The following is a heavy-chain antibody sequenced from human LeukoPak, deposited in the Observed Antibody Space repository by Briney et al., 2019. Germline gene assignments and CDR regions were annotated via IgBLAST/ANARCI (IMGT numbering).Heavy chain of an antibody. V-gene: IGHV3-21*04. CDR1: GFTFSSYS. J-gene: IGHJ4*02. Sequence: PGGSLRLSCAASGFTFSSYSMNWVRQAPGKGLEWVSSISSSSSYIYYADSVKGRFTISRDNAKNSLYLQMNSLRAEDTALYYCAKASPVYYDSSGYSGSGFDYWGQGTLVTVSS. CDR2: ISSSSSYI. D-gene: IGHD3-22*01. CDR3: AKASPVYYDSSGYSGSGFDY.